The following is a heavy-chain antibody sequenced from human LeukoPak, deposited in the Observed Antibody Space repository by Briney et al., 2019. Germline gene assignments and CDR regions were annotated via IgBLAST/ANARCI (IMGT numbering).Heavy chain of an antibody. V-gene: IGHV3-30-3*01. CDR1: GFTFSSYA. Sequence: GRSLRLSCAASGFTFSSYAMHWVRQAPGKGLEWVAVISYDGSNKYYADSVKGRFTISRDNSKNTLYLQMNSLRAEDTAVYYCAKEVDYANYWGQGTLVTVSS. CDR3: AKEVDYANY. CDR2: ISYDGSNK. J-gene: IGHJ4*02. D-gene: IGHD4-17*01.